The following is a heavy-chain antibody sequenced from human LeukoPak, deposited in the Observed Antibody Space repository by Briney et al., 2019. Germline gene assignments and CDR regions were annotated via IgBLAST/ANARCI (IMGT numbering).Heavy chain of an antibody. V-gene: IGHV4-34*01. CDR3: ARRRITMIVLDP. CDR1: GGSFSGYY. J-gene: IGHJ5*02. D-gene: IGHD3-22*01. Sequence: TSETLSLTCAVYGGSFSGYYWSWIRQPPGKGLEWIGEINHSESTNYNPSLKSRVTISVGTSKNQFSLKLSSVTAADTAVYYCARRRITMIVLDPWGQGTLVTVSS. CDR2: INHSEST.